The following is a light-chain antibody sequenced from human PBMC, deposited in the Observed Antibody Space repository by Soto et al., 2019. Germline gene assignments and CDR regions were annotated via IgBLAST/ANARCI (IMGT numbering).Light chain of an antibody. J-gene: IGKJ5*01. V-gene: IGKV3-20*01. CDR2: GAS. Sequence: LSQAAAIVSLTKGGTSCIYCGDSQSLSSNFLAWYQQKPGQAPRLLIYGASSRATCIPDGFSGTGSETDFALTINRLEPEDCAVYYCQQYENSPITYGQGTRLEI. CDR3: QQYENSPIT. CDR1: QSLSSNF.